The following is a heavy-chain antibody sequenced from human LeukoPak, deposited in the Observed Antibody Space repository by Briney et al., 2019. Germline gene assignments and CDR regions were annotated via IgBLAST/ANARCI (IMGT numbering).Heavy chain of an antibody. V-gene: IGHV3-74*01. CDR3: ARGQPGYSGSWYDY. CDR2: INSDGSST. CDR1: VFTLSSYL. J-gene: IGHJ4*02. Sequence: PGGSLRLSCASSVFTLSSYLMHWVRQAAGKGLVGVSRINSDGSSTSYADSVKCRFTISRENAKNTLYLPMRSLRAEDTAVYYCARGQPGYSGSWYDYCGQGTLVTVSS. D-gene: IGHD6-13*01.